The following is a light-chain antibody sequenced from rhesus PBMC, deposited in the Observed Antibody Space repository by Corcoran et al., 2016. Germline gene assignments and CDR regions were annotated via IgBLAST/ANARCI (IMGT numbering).Light chain of an antibody. CDR3: MQGTQLPLT. CDR2: LGS. CDR1: QSLLHSDGYTY. J-gene: IGKJ4*01. V-gene: IGKV2-91*01. Sequence: DIVMTQTPLSLPVTPGEPASISCRSSQSLLHSDGYTYLDWYLQKPGQSPQLLMYLGSNRASGVPDRVSGSGYGTDFTLKIRRVEAEDVGVYYCMQGTQLPLTFGGGTKVELK.